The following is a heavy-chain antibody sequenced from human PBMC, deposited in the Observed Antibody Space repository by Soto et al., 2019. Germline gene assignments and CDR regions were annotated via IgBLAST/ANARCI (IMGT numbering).Heavy chain of an antibody. Sequence: EVQLLESGGGLVQPGGSLRLYCSASGFTFSRYARSWVRQPPGQGLEYVSSVSDSGDSTYYADSLKGRFTISRDSSKNTLYLRMNALRVEDTAIYYCAKGGLGQQLGLGDWGQGTLVTVSS. J-gene: IGHJ4*02. CDR1: GFTFSRYA. D-gene: IGHD6-13*01. CDR3: AKGGLGQQLGLGD. V-gene: IGHV3-23*01. CDR2: VSDSGDST.